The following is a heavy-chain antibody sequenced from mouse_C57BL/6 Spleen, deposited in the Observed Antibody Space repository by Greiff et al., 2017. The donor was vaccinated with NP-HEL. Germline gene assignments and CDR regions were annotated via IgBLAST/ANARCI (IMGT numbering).Heavy chain of an antibody. Sequence: QVQLKQSGAELVRPGASVKLSCKASGYTFTDYYINWVKQRPGQGLEWIARIYPGSGNTYYNEKFKGKATLTAEKSSSTAYMQLSSLTSEDSAVYFCARETTGYAMDYWGQGTSVTVSS. CDR3: ARETTGYAMDY. CDR1: GYTFTDYY. J-gene: IGHJ4*01. D-gene: IGHD1-1*01. V-gene: IGHV1-76*01. CDR2: IYPGSGNT.